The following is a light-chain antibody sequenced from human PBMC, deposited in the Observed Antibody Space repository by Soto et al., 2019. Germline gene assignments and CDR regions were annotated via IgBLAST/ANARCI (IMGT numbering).Light chain of an antibody. CDR3: SLYTSENTYV. V-gene: IGLV2-11*01. J-gene: IGLJ1*01. CDR2: EAS. CDR1: GSDVGGYNY. Sequence: QSVLTQPRSVSGSPGQSVTISCTGTGSDVGGYNYVSWYQQHPGKAPKLMIYEASNRPSGVPDRFSGSKSGNTASLTISGLQAADEADYYCSLYTSENTYVFGTGTKVTVL.